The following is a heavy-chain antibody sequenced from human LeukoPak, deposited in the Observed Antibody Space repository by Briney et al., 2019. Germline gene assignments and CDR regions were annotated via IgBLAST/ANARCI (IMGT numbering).Heavy chain of an antibody. CDR2: IYSGGST. D-gene: IGHD3-22*01. CDR1: GFTVSSNY. Sequence: GGSLRLSCAASGFTVSSNYMSWVRQAPGKGLEWVSVIYSGGSTYSADSVKGRFTISRDHSKNTLYLQMNSLRVEDTAVYHCASSRGYYYDSSGGFDYWGQGTLVTVSS. V-gene: IGHV3-66*01. CDR3: ASSRGYYYDSSGGFDY. J-gene: IGHJ4*02.